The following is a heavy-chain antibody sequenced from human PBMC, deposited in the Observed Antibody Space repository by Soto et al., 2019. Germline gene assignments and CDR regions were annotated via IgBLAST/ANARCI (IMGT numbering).Heavy chain of an antibody. V-gene: IGHV3-33*01. Sequence: QVQLVESGGGVVQPGRSLRLSCAASGFTFSSYGMHWVRQAPGKGLEWVAVIWYDGSNKYYADSVKGRFTISRDNSKNTLYLQMNSLRAEDAAVYYCARFFLRTYYYDYGIEVWGQGTTVTGSS. CDR1: GFTFSSYG. D-gene: IGHD2-2*01. CDR2: IWYDGSNK. CDR3: ARFFLRTYYYDYGIEV. J-gene: IGHJ6*02.